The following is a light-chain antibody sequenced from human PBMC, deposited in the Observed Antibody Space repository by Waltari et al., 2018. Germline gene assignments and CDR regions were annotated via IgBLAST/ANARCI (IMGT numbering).Light chain of an antibody. CDR3: QQYNNWPPGRT. Sequence: EIVKTQSPATLSVSPGERVTLSCRASQSVSSNLAWYQQKPGQAPRLLIYGASTRATGIPARFSGSGSGTEFTLTISSLQSEDFAVYYCQQYNNWPPGRTFGQGTKVEIK. J-gene: IGKJ1*01. CDR2: GAS. V-gene: IGKV3-15*01. CDR1: QSVSSN.